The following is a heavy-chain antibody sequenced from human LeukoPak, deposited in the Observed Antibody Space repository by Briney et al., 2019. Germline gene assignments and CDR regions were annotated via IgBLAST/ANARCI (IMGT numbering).Heavy chain of an antibody. D-gene: IGHD3-16*01. Sequence: GGSLRLSCGASGFPFISYAVRCVRQAPGKGLEWVSVISGSGGSTYYADSVKGRFTISRDNSKNTLYLQMNSLRAEDTAVYYCAKGLKGRDYVWGTYDYRAQGTLVTVSS. V-gene: IGHV3-23*01. CDR3: AKGLKGRDYVWGTYDY. CDR1: GFPFISYA. J-gene: IGHJ4*02. CDR2: ISGSGGST.